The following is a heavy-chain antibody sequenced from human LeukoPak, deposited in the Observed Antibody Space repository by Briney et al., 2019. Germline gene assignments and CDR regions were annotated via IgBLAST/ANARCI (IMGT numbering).Heavy chain of an antibody. D-gene: IGHD2-2*02. V-gene: IGHV3-21*01. CDR1: GFTFSSYS. CDR2: ISSSSSYI. J-gene: IGHJ6*04. CDR3: ARDWWGAPRGIVVVPAAIRTGLYV. Sequence: PGGSLRLSCAASGFTFSSYSMNWVRQAPGKGLEWVSSISSSSSYIYYADSVKGRFTISRDNAKNSLYLQMNSLRAEDTAVYYCARDWWGAPRGIVVVPAAIRTGLYVWGKGTTVTVSS.